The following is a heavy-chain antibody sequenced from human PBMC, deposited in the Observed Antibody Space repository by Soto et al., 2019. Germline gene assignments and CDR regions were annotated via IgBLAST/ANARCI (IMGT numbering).Heavy chain of an antibody. CDR2: INHSGST. CDR3: ARGAHGVMLFVSHDYYYGMDV. Sequence: PSETLSLTCAVYGGSFSGYYWSWIRQPPGKGLEWIGEINHSGSTNYNPSLKSRVTISVDTSKNQFSLKLSSVTAADTAVYYCARGAHGVMLFVSHDYYYGMDVWGQGTTVTVSS. J-gene: IGHJ6*02. CDR1: GGSFSGYY. D-gene: IGHD3-16*01. V-gene: IGHV4-34*01.